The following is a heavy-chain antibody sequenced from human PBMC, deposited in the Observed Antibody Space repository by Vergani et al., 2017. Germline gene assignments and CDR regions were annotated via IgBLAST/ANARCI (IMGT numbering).Heavy chain of an antibody. V-gene: IGHV4-4*09. CDR2: IYTSGSN. CDR3: AGHRGYCSGCSFYPRPYYYYGMDV. J-gene: IGHJ6*02. Sequence: QVQLQESGPGLVKPSETLSLTCTVSGGSISSYYWSWIRQPPGKGLEWIGYIYTSGSNNYNPSLKSRGTISLDTSKQQFSLKLSSVTATDTSVYYCAGHRGYCSGCSFYPRPYYYYGMDVWGQGTTVTVSS. D-gene: IGHD2-15*01. CDR1: GGSISSYY.